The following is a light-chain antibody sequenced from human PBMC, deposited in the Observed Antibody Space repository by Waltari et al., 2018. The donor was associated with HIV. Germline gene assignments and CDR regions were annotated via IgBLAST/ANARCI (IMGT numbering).Light chain of an antibody. CDR1: KLGDKY. Sequence: SYELTQPPSVSVSPGQTASITCSGDKLGDKYACWYQQKPGQSPVLVIYQDSKRPSGIPERFSGSNSGNTATLTISGTQAMDEADYYGQAWDSSTVWVFGGGTKLTVL. CDR2: QDS. CDR3: QAWDSSTVWV. V-gene: IGLV3-1*01. J-gene: IGLJ3*02.